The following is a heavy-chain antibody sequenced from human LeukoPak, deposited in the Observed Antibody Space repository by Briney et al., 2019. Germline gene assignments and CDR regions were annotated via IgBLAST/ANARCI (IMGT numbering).Heavy chain of an antibody. D-gene: IGHD3-22*01. CDR3: ARGTSMIVVASFDY. CDR2: VYYSGST. CDR1: GGSIRSDF. V-gene: IGHV4-59*08. Sequence: SETLSLTCTVSGGSIRSDFWSWIRQPPGKGLEWIGYVYYSGSTNYSPSLNSRVIISVDTSKKQFSLKLNSVTAADTAVYYCARGTSMIVVASFDYWGQGTLVTVSS. J-gene: IGHJ4*02.